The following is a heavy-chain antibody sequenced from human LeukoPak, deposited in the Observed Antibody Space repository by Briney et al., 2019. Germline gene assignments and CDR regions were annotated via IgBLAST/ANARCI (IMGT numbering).Heavy chain of an antibody. CDR1: GGSISSNY. Sequence: KPSETLSRTCTVSGGSISSNYWSWIRQPPGKGLEWIGYIYNSGSTNYNPSLKSRVTISVDTSKNQFSLKLNSVTAADTAVYYCARQGGSFAFDIWGQGTMVTVSS. J-gene: IGHJ3*02. CDR3: ARQGGSFAFDI. D-gene: IGHD1-26*01. V-gene: IGHV4-59*08. CDR2: IYNSGST.